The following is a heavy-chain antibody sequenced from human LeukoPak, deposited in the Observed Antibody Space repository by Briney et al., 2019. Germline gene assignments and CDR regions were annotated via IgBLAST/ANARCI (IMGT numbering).Heavy chain of an antibody. V-gene: IGHV4-59*08. CDR3: ACSALASYGVDV. J-gene: IGHJ6*02. Sequence: SETLSLTCTVSGGSISNYYWTWMRQPPGKGPEYIGFIHQSESTNYNPSLRSRVTISMDTSKNQFSLKLRSVTAADTAIYYCACSALASYGVDVWGQGTTVTVSS. CDR1: GGSISNYY. D-gene: IGHD6-6*01. CDR2: IHQSEST.